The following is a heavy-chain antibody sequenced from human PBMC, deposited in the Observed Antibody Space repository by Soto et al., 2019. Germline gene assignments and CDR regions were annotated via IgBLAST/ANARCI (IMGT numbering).Heavy chain of an antibody. CDR3: TSLDYGGNAGM. CDR2: IRSKAYGGTT. V-gene: IGHV3-49*03. Sequence: GGSLRLSCTASGFTFGEYAMSWFRQAPGKGLEWVGFIRSKAYGGTTEYAASVKGRFTISRDDSKSIAYLQMNSLKTEATAVYYCTSLDYGGNAGMWGQGTLVTVSS. CDR1: GFTFGEYA. D-gene: IGHD4-17*01. J-gene: IGHJ4*02.